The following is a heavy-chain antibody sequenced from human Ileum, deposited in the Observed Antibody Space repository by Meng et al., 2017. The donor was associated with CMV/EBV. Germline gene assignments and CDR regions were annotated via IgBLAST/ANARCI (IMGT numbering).Heavy chain of an antibody. J-gene: IGHJ4*02. CDR2: ISYSGNA. D-gene: IGHD3-22*01. Sequence: GPITMGGYHWNWIRQHPGKGLEWIGSISYSGNAYSSPSLKSRLTISADTSSNQFSLKLSSVTAADTAVYYCARGGSNSAGYYSPFYWGQGTLVTVSS. V-gene: IGHV4-31*02. CDR3: ARGGSNSAGYYSPFY. CDR1: GPITMGGYH.